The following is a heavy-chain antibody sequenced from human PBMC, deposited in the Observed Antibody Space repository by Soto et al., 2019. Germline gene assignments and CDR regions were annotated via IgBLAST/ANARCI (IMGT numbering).Heavy chain of an antibody. CDR1: GATLNSFINYG. D-gene: IGHD5-12*01. CDR2: IIPVFGAA. CDR3: ARGAATRTLVLKYDSLES. J-gene: IGHJ3*01. Sequence: QVQLVQSGAEVKKPGSSVRVSCKASGATLNSFINYGITWVRQAPGQGLEYMGGIIPVFGAANHAQKLQGRVTMRADESTRTVNRELSTQTSKDTAVDYWARGAATRTLVLKYDSLESWGQGTMVTVSS. V-gene: IGHV1-69*12.